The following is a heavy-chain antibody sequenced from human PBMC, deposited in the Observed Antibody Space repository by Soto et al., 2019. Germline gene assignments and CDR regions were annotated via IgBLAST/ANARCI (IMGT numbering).Heavy chain of an antibody. J-gene: IGHJ5*02. CDR1: GYTFTSYD. CDR3: ATDRYCSSTSCYRPGHWFDP. D-gene: IGHD2-2*01. V-gene: IGHV1-8*01. CDR2: MNPNSGNT. Sequence: GASVKVSCKASGYTFTSYDINWVRQATGQGLEWMGWMNPNSGNTGYAQKFQGRVTMTRNTSISTAYMELSSLRSEDTAVYYCATDRYCSSTSCYRPGHWFDPWGQGTLVTVSS.